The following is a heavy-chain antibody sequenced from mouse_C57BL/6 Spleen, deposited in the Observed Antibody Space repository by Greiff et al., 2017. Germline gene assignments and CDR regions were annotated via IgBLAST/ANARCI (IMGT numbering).Heavy chain of an antibody. CDR2: IDPETGGT. J-gene: IGHJ2*01. Sequence: QVQLQQSGAELVRPGASVTLSCKASGYTFTDYEMHWVKQTPVHGLDWIGAIDPETGGTAYNQKFKGKAILTADKSSSTAYSTLGSLTSEVSAGYLWTRGHYSNYVDDWGQGTTLTVSS. D-gene: IGHD2-5*01. CDR1: GYTFTDYE. V-gene: IGHV1-15*01. CDR3: TRGHYSNYVDD.